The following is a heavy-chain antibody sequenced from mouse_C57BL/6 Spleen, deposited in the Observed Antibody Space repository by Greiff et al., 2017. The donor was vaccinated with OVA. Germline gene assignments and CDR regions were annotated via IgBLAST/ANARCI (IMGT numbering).Heavy chain of an antibody. CDR3: AREGYYYGPWLAY. V-gene: IGHV1-61*01. Sequence: VQLQQPGAELVRPGSSVKLSCKASGYTFTSYWMDWVKQRPGQGLEWIGNIYPSDSETHYNQKFKDKATLTVDKSSSTAYMQLSSLASEDSAVYYGAREGYYYGPWLAYWGQGTLVTVSA. CDR1: GYTFTSYW. D-gene: IGHD1-1*01. J-gene: IGHJ3*01. CDR2: IYPSDSET.